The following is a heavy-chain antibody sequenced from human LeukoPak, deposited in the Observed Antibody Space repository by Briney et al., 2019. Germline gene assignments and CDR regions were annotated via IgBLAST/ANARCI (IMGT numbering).Heavy chain of an antibody. CDR1: GYTFRSYE. J-gene: IGHJ4*02. Sequence: ASVKVSCKASGYTFRSYEINWERQAPGQGLEWVGWIHPNSGKTGYAQKFQGRVTMTRDTSTETAFMELSSLKFDDTAIFYCARGHYGGNRYFDIWGQGTLVTVSS. CDR2: IHPNSGKT. V-gene: IGHV1-8*01. CDR3: ARGHYGGNRYFDI. D-gene: IGHD4-23*01.